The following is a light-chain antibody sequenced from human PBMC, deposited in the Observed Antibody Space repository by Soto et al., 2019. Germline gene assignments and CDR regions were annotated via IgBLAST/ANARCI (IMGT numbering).Light chain of an antibody. CDR2: KDG. V-gene: IGLV3-25*03. CDR1: ALPKQY. CDR3: QSADSSALI. J-gene: IGLJ2*01. Sequence: SYELTQPPSVSVSPGQTARITCSGDALPKQYTYWYQQKPGQASVLVIYKDGERPSGIPQRFSGSRSGTTVTLTIIGVQAEDEADYYCQSADSSALIFGGGTKLTVL.